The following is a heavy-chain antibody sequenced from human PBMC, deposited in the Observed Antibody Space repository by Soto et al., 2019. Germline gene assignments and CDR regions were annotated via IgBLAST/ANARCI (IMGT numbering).Heavy chain of an antibody. J-gene: IGHJ3*02. V-gene: IGHV3-23*01. CDR2: ISGSGGST. CDR1: GFTFSSYA. Sequence: EVQLLESGGGLVQPGGSLRLSCAASGFTFSSYAMSWVRQAPGKGLEWVSAISGSGGSTYYADSVKGRFTISRDNSNNTLYLQMNSLRAEDTAVYYCAADTIFGVVTDAFDIWGQGTMVTVSS. D-gene: IGHD3-3*01. CDR3: AADTIFGVVTDAFDI.